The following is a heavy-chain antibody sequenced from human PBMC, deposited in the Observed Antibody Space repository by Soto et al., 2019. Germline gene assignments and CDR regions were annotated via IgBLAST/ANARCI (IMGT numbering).Heavy chain of an antibody. D-gene: IGHD2-2*02. CDR2: IYPGDSDT. Sequence: GESLKISCKGSGYSFTSYWIGWVRQMPGKGLEWMGIIYPGDSDTRYSPSFQGQVTISADKSISTAYLQWSSLKASDTAMYYCARRVGYCSSSSCYTLYGMEVWGQGTTVTVSS. CDR1: GYSFTSYW. CDR3: ARRVGYCSSSSCYTLYGMEV. V-gene: IGHV5-51*01. J-gene: IGHJ6*02.